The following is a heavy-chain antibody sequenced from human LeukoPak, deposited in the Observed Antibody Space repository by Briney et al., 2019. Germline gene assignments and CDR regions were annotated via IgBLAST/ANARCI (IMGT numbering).Heavy chain of an antibody. J-gene: IGHJ5*02. CDR1: GGTFSSYA. Sequence: ASVKVSCKASGGTFSSYAISWVRQAPGQGLEWIGWISGSNGNTNYAQNFQGRVTMTTDSSTSTAYMELRSLRSDDTAVYYCARDFVTIFGVVSGGTNWFDPWGQGTLVTVSS. CDR3: ARDFVTIFGVVSGGTNWFDP. D-gene: IGHD3-3*01. V-gene: IGHV1-18*01. CDR2: ISGSNGNT.